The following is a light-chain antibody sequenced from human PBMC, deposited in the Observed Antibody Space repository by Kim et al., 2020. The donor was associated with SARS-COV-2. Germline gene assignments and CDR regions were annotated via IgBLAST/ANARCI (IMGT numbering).Light chain of an antibody. CDR2: AAS. Sequence: DIQMTQSPSSLSASVGDRVTITCRASQSINSYLNWYQQKPGKAPKLLISAASSLQSGVPSRFSGSGSGTDFTLTISSLQPEDFATYYCQQSYSTPTFGQGTKVDIK. CDR1: QSINSY. V-gene: IGKV1-39*01. CDR3: QQSYSTPT. J-gene: IGKJ1*01.